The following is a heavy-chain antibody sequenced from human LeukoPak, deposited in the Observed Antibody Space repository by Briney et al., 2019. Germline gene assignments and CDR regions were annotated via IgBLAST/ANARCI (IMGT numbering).Heavy chain of an antibody. CDR2: ISGSGGST. V-gene: IGHV3-23*01. CDR3: ATTYDSSGYYDY. D-gene: IGHD3-22*01. CDR1: GFAVSNYW. Sequence: PGGSLRLSCAASGFAVSNYWMSWVRQAPGKGLEWVSAISGSGGSTYYADSVKGRFTISRDNSKNTLYLQMNSLRAEDTAVYYCATTYDSSGYYDYWGQGTLVTVSS. J-gene: IGHJ4*02.